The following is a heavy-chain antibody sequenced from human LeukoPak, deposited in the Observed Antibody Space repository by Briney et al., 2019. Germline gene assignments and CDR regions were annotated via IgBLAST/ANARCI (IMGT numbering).Heavy chain of an antibody. V-gene: IGHV3-53*04. Sequence: PGGSLRLSCAASGLTVSSNYITWVRQPPGKGLEWVSVLHAAGGTYYADSVKGRFTISRHISKNTVYLQMNSLRAEDTAVYYRAREGYDSSGYPRLLDYWGQGTLVTVSS. J-gene: IGHJ4*02. CDR2: LHAAGGT. CDR3: AREGYDSSGYPRLLDY. CDR1: GLTVSSNY. D-gene: IGHD3-22*01.